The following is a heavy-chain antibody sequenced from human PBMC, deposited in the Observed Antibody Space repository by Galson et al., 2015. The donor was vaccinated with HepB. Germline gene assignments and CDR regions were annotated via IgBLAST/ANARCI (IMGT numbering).Heavy chain of an antibody. V-gene: IGHV1-24*01. J-gene: IGHJ3*02. CDR2: FDPEDGET. Sequence: SVKVSCKVSGYTLTELSMHWVRQAPGKGLEWMGGFDPEDGETIYAQKFQGRVTMTEDTSTDTAYMELSSLRSEDTAVYYCATGGQDIVVVVAAENDAFDIWGQGTMVTVSS. CDR3: ATGGQDIVVVVAAENDAFDI. D-gene: IGHD2-15*01. CDR1: GYTLTELS.